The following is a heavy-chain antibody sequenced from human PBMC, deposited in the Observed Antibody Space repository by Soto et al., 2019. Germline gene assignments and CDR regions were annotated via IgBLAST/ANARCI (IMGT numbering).Heavy chain of an antibody. J-gene: IGHJ6*03. D-gene: IGHD7-27*01. Sequence: GGSLRLSCAASGFTFDDYAMHWVRQAPGKGLEWVSGISWNSGSIGYADSVKGRFTISRDNAKNSLYLQMNSLRAEDTALYYCAKDSGAADYYYYYYMDVWGKGTTVTVSS. CDR3: AKDSGAADYYYYYYMDV. V-gene: IGHV3-9*01. CDR1: GFTFDDYA. CDR2: ISWNSGSI.